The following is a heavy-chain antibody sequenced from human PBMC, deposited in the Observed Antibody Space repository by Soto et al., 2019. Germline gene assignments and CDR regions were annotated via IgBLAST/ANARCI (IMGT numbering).Heavy chain of an antibody. CDR3: AKRARDGYNSPIDY. CDR2: ISGSDGST. Sequence: GGSLRLSCAASGFTFSCCAMIWVRQAPGKGLEWVSQISGSDGSTYSADSVQGRFTISRDNSKNTLYLQMNSLRADDTAVYYCAKRARDGYNSPIDYWVQGILVTVSS. D-gene: IGHD5-12*01. CDR1: GFTFSCCA. J-gene: IGHJ4*02. V-gene: IGHV3-23*01.